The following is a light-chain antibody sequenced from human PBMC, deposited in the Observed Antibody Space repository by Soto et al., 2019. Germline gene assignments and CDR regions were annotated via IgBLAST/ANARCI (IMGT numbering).Light chain of an antibody. CDR2: RNN. CDR1: SSNIGSNY. Sequence: QSVLTQPPSASGTPGQRVTISCSGSSSNIGSNYVYWYHQLPGTAPKLVIYRNNQRPSGVPDRISGSKSGTSASLATSGLRYEDADDYYCAAWDDRLSGLVFGRGTKLTVL. J-gene: IGLJ2*01. CDR3: AAWDDRLSGLV. V-gene: IGLV1-47*01.